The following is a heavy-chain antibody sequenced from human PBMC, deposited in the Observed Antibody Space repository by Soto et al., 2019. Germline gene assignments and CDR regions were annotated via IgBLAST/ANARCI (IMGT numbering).Heavy chain of an antibody. CDR1: GGTFSSYT. Sequence: QVQLVQSGAEVKKPGSSVKVSCKASGGTFSSYTISWVRQAPGQGLEWMGRIIPILGIANYEQKFQGRVTSTADKSTSTAYMELSSLRSEDTAVYYCASNMVRGVVDYWGQGTLVTVSS. D-gene: IGHD3-10*01. V-gene: IGHV1-69*02. CDR3: ASNMVRGVVDY. J-gene: IGHJ4*02. CDR2: IIPILGIA.